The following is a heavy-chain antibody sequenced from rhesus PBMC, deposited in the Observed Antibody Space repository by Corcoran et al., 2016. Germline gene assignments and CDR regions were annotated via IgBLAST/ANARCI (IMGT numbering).Heavy chain of an antibody. J-gene: IGHJ6*01. CDR2: KKGSRVNN. V-gene: IGHV4-65*01. CDR3: ARHGGWGGSYGLDS. CDR1: GGSISSSNW. Sequence: QVQLQESGPGLVKPSETLSLTCAVSGGSISSSNWGSWIRQPPGNGLGWIGFKKGSRVNNSHKPPLKRRVTISTGTAKNQFSLKLSSGPAADTAVYYCARHGGWGGSYGLDSWGQGVVVTVSS. D-gene: IGHD5-42*01.